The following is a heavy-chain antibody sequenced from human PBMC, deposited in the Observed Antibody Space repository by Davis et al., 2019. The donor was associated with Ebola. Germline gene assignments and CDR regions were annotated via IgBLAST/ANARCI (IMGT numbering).Heavy chain of an antibody. D-gene: IGHD1-14*01. CDR2: ISSSSSYI. J-gene: IGHJ2*01. V-gene: IGHV3-21*01. CDR3: ARDLPGGDWYFDL. CDR1: GFTFSSYA. Sequence: GGSLRLSCAASGFTFSSYAMSWVRQAPGKGLEWVSSISSSSSYIYYADSVKGRFTISRDNAKNTLYLQMNSLRAEDTAVYYCARDLPGGDWYFDLWGRGTLVTVSS.